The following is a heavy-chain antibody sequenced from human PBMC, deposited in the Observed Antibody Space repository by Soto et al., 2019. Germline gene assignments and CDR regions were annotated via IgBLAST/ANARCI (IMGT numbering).Heavy chain of an antibody. Sequence: EVSLVESGGGLVKPGGSLRLSCAASGFTFSSFSMNWVRQAPGKGLEWVASISFSSSNIYHADSLKGRFTISRDNAQNSLYLQMNSLRAEDTAVYYGARSPQWTPLLRGGMDVWGRGTTVIVAS. CDR1: GFTFSSFS. CDR2: ISFSSSNI. J-gene: IGHJ6*02. D-gene: IGHD6-19*01. CDR3: ARSPQWTPLLRGGMDV. V-gene: IGHV3-21*01.